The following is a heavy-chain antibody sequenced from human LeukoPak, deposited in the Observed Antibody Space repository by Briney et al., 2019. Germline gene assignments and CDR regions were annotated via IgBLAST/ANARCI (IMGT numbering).Heavy chain of an antibody. CDR3: ARVRGSSWYFYDY. D-gene: IGHD6-13*01. V-gene: IGHV3-13*01. Sequence: GGSLRLSCAASGFTFSSYDMHWVRQATGKGLEWVSAIGTAGDTYYPGSVKGRFTISRENAKNSLYLQMNSLRAGDTAEYYCARVRGSSWYFYDYWGQGTLVTVSS. CDR1: GFTFSSYD. CDR2: IGTAGDT. J-gene: IGHJ4*02.